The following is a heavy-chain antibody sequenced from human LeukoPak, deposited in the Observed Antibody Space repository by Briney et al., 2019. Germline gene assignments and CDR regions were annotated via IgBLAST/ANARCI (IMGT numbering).Heavy chain of an antibody. J-gene: IGHJ2*01. CDR2: ISGSGGST. Sequence: PGGSLTLSCAASGFTFSSYAMRWVRQAPGEGLEGVSAISGSGGSTDSADSVKGRFTISRDNSKNTLYLQMNSLRAEDTAVYYCAKCGHSGSYYVWYFDLWGRGTLVTVSS. D-gene: IGHD1-26*01. CDR1: GFTFSSYA. CDR3: AKCGHSGSYYVWYFDL. V-gene: IGHV3-23*01.